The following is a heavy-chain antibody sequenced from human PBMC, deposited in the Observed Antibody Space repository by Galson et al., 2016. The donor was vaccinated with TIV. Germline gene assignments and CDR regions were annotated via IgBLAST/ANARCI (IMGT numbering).Heavy chain of an antibody. CDR1: GGSFSNYA. CDR3: AKMARTTGPDTEYYFDH. CDR2: IIPIFRSP. V-gene: IGHV1-69*13. D-gene: IGHD1-1*01. J-gene: IGHJ4*02. Sequence: SVKVSCKASGGSFSNYAINWVRQAPGQGLEWMGGIIPIFRSPNYAQRFQGRVTITADESTSTAYMELSSLRSEDTAVYYCAKMARTTGPDTEYYFDHWGQGMLVTVSS.